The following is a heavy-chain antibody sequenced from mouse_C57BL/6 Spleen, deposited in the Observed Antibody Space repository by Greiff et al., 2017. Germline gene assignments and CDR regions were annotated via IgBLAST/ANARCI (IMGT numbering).Heavy chain of an antibody. CDR3: ASPDYYGSSYTSAMGY. D-gene: IGHD1-1*01. J-gene: IGHJ4*01. CDR1: GYTFTSYG. Sequence: QVQLKQSGAELARPGASVKLSCKASGYTFTSYGISWVKQRTGQGLEWIGEIYPRSGNTYYNEKFKGKATLTADKSSSTAYMELRRLTSEDSAVYFCASPDYYGSSYTSAMGYWGQGTSVTVSS. CDR2: IYPRSGNT. V-gene: IGHV1-81*01.